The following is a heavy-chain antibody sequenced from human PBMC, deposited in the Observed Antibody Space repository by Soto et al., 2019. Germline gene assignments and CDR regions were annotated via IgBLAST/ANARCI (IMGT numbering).Heavy chain of an antibody. CDR2: ISYDGSNK. J-gene: IGHJ4*02. D-gene: IGHD2-2*01. Sequence: QVQLVESGGGVVQPGRSLRLSCAASGFTFSSYGMHWVRQAPGKGLEWVAVISYDGSNKYYADSVKGRFTISRDNSKNTLYLQMNSLRAEDTAVYYCAKDPGGVVVPGADYWGQVTLVTVSS. CDR3: AKDPGGVVVPGADY. CDR1: GFTFSSYG. V-gene: IGHV3-30*18.